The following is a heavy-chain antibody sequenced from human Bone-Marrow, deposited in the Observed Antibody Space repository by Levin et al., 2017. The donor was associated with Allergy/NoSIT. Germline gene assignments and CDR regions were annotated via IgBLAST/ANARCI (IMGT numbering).Heavy chain of an antibody. D-gene: IGHD3-22*01. J-gene: IGHJ6*02. CDR3: ARDSVQVVEPAPDDNNQPSLLMDV. Sequence: GGSLRLSCATSGFTFTTYAIHWVRQAPGKGLEWVAVIWYDESNEYYADSVRGRFTISRDNSKNTLYLQMNSLRAEDTAVYYCARDSVQVVEPAPDDNNQPSLLMDVWGQGTTVIVSS. CDR2: IWYDESNE. V-gene: IGHV3-33*01. CDR1: GFTFTTYA.